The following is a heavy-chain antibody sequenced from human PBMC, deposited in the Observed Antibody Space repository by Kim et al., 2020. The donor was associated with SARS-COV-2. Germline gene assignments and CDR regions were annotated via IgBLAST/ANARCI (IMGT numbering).Heavy chain of an antibody. CDR3: AREPYSSTWLDY. CDR2: IYSGGTT. J-gene: IGHJ4*02. V-gene: IGHV3-66*01. CDR1: GITVTTNY. Sequence: GGSLRLSCAVSGITVTTNYMNWVRQAPGKGLEWVATIYSGGTTYYADSAKGSCTISRDTSKNTPYLQMNSLRAADTAAYYCAREPYSSTWLDYWGSGTL. D-gene: IGHD6-13*01.